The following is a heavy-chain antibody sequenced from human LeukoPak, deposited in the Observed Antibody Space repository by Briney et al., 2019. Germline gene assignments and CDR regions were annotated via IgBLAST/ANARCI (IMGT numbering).Heavy chain of an antibody. CDR1: GFTFSSYW. Sequence: GGSLRLSCAASGFTFSSYWMHWVRQAPGKGLVWVAHSNSDGSSTSYADSVKGRFTISRDNAKNTLYLQMNSLRAEDTAVYYCAKSRRVFSGYDPFDYWGQGTLVTVSS. CDR3: AKSRRVFSGYDPFDY. D-gene: IGHD5-12*01. CDR2: SNSDGSST. J-gene: IGHJ4*02. V-gene: IGHV3-74*01.